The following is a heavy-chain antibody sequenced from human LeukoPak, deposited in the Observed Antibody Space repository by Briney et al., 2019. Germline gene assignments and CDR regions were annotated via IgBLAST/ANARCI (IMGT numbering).Heavy chain of an antibody. CDR2: ISGSGGST. D-gene: IGHD2/OR15-2a*01. V-gene: IGHV3-23*01. CDR3: AKVLRTTRWNDAFDI. J-gene: IGHJ3*02. Sequence: GGSLRLSCAASGFTFSSYAMSWVRQAPGKGLEWVSAISGSGGSTFYADSVKGRFTISRDNSKNTLCLQMNSLRAEDTAVYYCAKVLRTTRWNDAFDIWGQGTMVTVSS. CDR1: GFTFSSYA.